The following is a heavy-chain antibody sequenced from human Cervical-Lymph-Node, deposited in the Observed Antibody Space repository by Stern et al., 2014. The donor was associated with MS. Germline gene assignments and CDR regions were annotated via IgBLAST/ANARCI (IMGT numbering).Heavy chain of an antibody. CDR3: AHLGLWSGGGYSFDV. V-gene: IGHV2-5*02. CDR2: LYWDDDR. J-gene: IGHJ3*01. D-gene: IGHD2-21*01. Sequence: ESGPTLVKPTQTLTLNCTFSGFSLTTPGVGVGWIRQPPGKAPEWLALLYWDDDRRYSPSLQNSLTLTTDTSKNLVVLTMTTLDPMDTATYYCAHLGLWSGGGYSFDVWGQGTMVTVSS. CDR1: GFSLTTPGVG.